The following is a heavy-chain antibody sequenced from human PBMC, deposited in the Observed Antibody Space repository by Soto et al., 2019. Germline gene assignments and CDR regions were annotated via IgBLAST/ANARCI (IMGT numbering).Heavy chain of an antibody. CDR1: GGTFNRNA. D-gene: IGHD3-10*01. Sequence: QVQLVQSGAEVKKSGSSVKVSCKAYGGTFNRNAINWVRQAPGQGLEWMGGITPMFSSPTYAQQFQGRVTIIADESTTTVYVEMSSLTSDDTAMYYSAREGGHKYGLGRGHPFDPWGQGTLVTVSS. CDR2: ITPMFSSP. J-gene: IGHJ5*02. CDR3: AREGGHKYGLGRGHPFDP. V-gene: IGHV1-69*01.